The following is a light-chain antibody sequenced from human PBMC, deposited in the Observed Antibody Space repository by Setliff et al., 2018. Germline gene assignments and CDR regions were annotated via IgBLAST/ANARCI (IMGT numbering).Light chain of an antibody. CDR3: HHYSTSRPMYT. Sequence: EIVLTQSPGTLSLSPGERATLSCRASQSISGYLAWFHQRPGQAPRLLIYDASSRATGIPDRFSGSGSGTDFTLTISRLEPEDFAVYYCHHYSTSRPMYTFGQGTKVDIK. J-gene: IGKJ2*01. CDR1: QSISGY. V-gene: IGKV3-20*01. CDR2: DAS.